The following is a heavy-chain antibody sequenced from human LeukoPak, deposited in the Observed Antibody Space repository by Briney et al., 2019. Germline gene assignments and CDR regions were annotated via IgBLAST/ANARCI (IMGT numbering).Heavy chain of an antibody. V-gene: IGHV3-53*01. CDR1: RFTISSSY. CDR3: ARGCSDGSCYDY. Sequence: GGSLRLSCAASRFTISSSYMNWVRQPPGKGLEWVSVIYSGGSTYYADSVKGRFTISRDNSKNTLYLQMNSLRAEDTAVYYCARGCSDGSCYDYWGQGTLVTVSS. J-gene: IGHJ4*02. CDR2: IYSGGST. D-gene: IGHD2-15*01.